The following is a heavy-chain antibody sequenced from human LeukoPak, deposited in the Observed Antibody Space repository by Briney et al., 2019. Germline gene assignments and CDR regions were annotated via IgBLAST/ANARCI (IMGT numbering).Heavy chain of an antibody. Sequence: ASVKVSCKASGYTFTGYYMHWVRQAPGQGLEWMGWINPNSGGTNYAQKFQSRVTMTRDTSISTAYMELSRLRSDDTAVYYCARVPEHQLENIDYWGQGTLVTVSS. CDR3: ARVPEHQLENIDY. CDR2: INPNSGGT. V-gene: IGHV1-2*02. J-gene: IGHJ4*02. D-gene: IGHD6-13*01. CDR1: GYTFTGYY.